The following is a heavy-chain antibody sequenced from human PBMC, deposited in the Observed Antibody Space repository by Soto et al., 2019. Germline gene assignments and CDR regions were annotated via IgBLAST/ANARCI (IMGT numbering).Heavy chain of an antibody. J-gene: IGHJ4*02. CDR1: GGSVNSNSHY. CDR2: ISYSGKT. CDR3: ASALGGRTLSWFYFDN. V-gene: IGHV4-61*01. Sequence: QVQLQESGPGLVKPSETLSLTCSVSGGSVNSNSHYWAWIRQSPGKTLEWIGHISYSGKTDLNPALRSRVTLSRDTSKNQFSLRLTSVTAADTAVYYCASALGGRTLSWFYFDNWGQGALVTVSS. D-gene: IGHD2-15*01.